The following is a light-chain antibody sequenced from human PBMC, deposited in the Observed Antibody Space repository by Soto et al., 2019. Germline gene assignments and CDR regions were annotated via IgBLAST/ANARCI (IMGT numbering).Light chain of an antibody. J-gene: IGKJ5*01. V-gene: IGKV3-20*01. Sequence: EIVLTQSPGTLSLSQGERATLSCRASQSVDSTYLAWYQQRPGQAPRLLIFGASTKATGIPDRFSGSGSGTDFTLTINRLEPEDSAVYYCQQYGSLITFGHVTRLEIK. CDR3: QQYGSLIT. CDR1: QSVDSTY. CDR2: GAS.